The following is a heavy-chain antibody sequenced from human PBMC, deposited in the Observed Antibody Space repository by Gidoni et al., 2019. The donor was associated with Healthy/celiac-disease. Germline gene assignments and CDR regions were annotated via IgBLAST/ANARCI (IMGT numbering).Heavy chain of an antibody. V-gene: IGHV2-26*01. D-gene: IGHD4-17*01. CDR1: GFSLSNARMV. CDR2: IFSNDEK. Sequence: QVTLKESGPVLVKPTETLTLPCTVSGFSLSNARMVVSWIRQPPGKDLEWLAHIFSNDEKSYSTSLKSRLTISKDTSKSQVVLTMTNMDPVDTATDYCARIIEGYGGNPGAFDIWGQGTMVTVSA. J-gene: IGHJ3*02. CDR3: ARIIEGYGGNPGAFDI.